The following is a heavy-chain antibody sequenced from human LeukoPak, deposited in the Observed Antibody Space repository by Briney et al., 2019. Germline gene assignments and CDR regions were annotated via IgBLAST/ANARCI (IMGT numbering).Heavy chain of an antibody. CDR1: GGTFISYA. V-gene: IGHV1-69*05. J-gene: IGHJ4*02. Sequence: ASVKVSCKXSGGTFISYAISWVGQARGQGVEWMGRIIPIFGTANYAQKFQGRVTITTDESTSTAYMELSSLRSEDTAVYYCARGTVAGLFDYWGQGTLVTVSS. CDR3: ARGTVAGLFDY. CDR2: IIPIFGTA. D-gene: IGHD6-19*01.